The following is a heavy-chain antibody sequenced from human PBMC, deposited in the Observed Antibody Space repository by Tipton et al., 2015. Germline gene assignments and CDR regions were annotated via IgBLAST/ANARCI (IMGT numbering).Heavy chain of an antibody. V-gene: IGHV3-48*02. D-gene: IGHD2-2*01. Sequence: SLRLSCATSGFMFSSYGMHWVRQAPGKGLEWVSHISGSSSTIYYADSVKGRFSVSRDNANNSLDLRMKGLRDEDTGFYYCVRDCNTSSCYYRKAMDVWGQGTTVTVSS. CDR1: GFMFSSYG. CDR2: ISGSSSTI. J-gene: IGHJ6*02. CDR3: VRDCNTSSCYYRKAMDV.